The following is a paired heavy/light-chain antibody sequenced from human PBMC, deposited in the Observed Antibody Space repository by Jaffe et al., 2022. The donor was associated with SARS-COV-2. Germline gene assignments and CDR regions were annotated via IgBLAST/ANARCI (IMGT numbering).Heavy chain of an antibody. J-gene: IGHJ4*02. V-gene: IGHV3-23*01. CDR2: MCSSGGST. CDR3: AKNNGGSCYSAVFC. Sequence: EVQLLESGGGLVQPGGSLRLSCAASGFTFSSNAMSWVRQAPGKGLEWVSGMCSSGGSTYYADSVKGRFTISRDDSKNTLYLQMNSLRAEDTAVYYCAKNNGGSCYSAVFCWGQGTLVTVSS. CDR1: GFTFSSNA. D-gene: IGHD2-15*01.
Light chain of an antibody. CDR3: QQYYSSPFT. Sequence: DIVMTQSPDSLAVSLGERATINCKSSQSVLYSSNNKNYLAWYQQKPGQSPKLLIYWASTRESGVPDRFSGSGSGTDFTLTISSLQAEDVAVYYCQQYYSSPFTFGPGTKVDIK. CDR1: QSVLYSSNNKNY. J-gene: IGKJ3*01. V-gene: IGKV4-1*01. CDR2: WAS.